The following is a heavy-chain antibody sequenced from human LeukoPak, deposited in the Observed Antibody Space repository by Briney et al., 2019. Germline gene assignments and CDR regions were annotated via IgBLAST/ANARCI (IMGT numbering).Heavy chain of an antibody. CDR3: ASPLSYSNYGGYYVDV. CDR2: ISAYNGNT. V-gene: IGHV1-18*01. Sequence: ASVKVSCKASGYTFTSYGISWVRQAPGQGLEWMGWISAYNGNTNYAQKLQGRVTMTTDTSTSTAYMELRSLRSEDTAVYYCASPLSYSNYGGYYVDVWGKGTTVTVSS. J-gene: IGHJ6*03. CDR1: GYTFTSYG. D-gene: IGHD4-11*01.